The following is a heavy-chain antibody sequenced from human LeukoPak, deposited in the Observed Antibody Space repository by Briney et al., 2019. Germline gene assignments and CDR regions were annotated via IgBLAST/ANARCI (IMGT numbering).Heavy chain of an antibody. CDR3: ARDDYGDFA. CDR2: MNPYGGNT. V-gene: IGHV1-8*01. CDR1: GYSFVSYD. D-gene: IGHD4-17*01. Sequence: ASVTVSCKASGYSFVSYDINWVRQAAGQGLAWMGWMNPYGGNTAYAQKFQGRITMTRDTSISTAYMELSSLTSEDTAVYYCARDDYGDFAWGQGTLVTVSS. J-gene: IGHJ5*02.